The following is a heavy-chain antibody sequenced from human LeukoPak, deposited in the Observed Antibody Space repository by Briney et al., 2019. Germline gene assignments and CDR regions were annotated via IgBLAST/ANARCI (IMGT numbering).Heavy chain of an antibody. CDR2: IFYSGRT. CDR1: GGSISTYY. D-gene: IGHD3-22*01. V-gene: IGHV4-59*01. CDR3: ARGPYSYDSSGAFDI. Sequence: PSETLSLTCTVSGGSISTYYWNWIRQPPGKGLEWIGYIFYSGRTSYNPSLKSRVTLSVDTSKNWFSLRLTSVTAADTAVYFCARGPYSYDSSGAFDIWGQGTMVTVSS. J-gene: IGHJ3*02.